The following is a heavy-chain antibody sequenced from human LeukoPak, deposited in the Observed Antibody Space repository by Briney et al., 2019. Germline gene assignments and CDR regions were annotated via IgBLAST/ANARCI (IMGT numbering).Heavy chain of an antibody. D-gene: IGHD1-26*01. J-gene: IGHJ4*02. V-gene: IGHV3-7*01. CDR2: IKQDGSEK. CDR3: ARNIFVGYSGSYLGIDY. CDR1: GFTFSSYW. Sequence: GGSLRLSCAASGFTFSSYWMSWVRQAPGKGLEWVANIKQDGSEKYYVDSVKGRFTISRDNAKNSLYLQMNSLRAEDTAVYYCARNIFVGYSGSYLGIDYWGQGTLVTVSS.